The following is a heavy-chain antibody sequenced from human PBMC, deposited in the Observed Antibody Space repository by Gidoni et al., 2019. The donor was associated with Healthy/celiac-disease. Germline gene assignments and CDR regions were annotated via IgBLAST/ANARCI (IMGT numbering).Heavy chain of an antibody. CDR3: ARTPTQGKSGSKPYYGMDV. D-gene: IGHD3-10*01. CDR2: IDWDDDK. Sequence: QVTLRESGPALVKPTQTLTLTCTFSGFSLSTSGMCVSWIRQPPGKALEWLALIDWDDDKYYSTSLKTRLTISKDTSKNQVVLTMTNMDPVDTATYYCARTPTQGKSGSKPYYGMDVWGQGTTVTVSS. CDR1: GFSLSTSGMC. V-gene: IGHV2-70*01. J-gene: IGHJ6*02.